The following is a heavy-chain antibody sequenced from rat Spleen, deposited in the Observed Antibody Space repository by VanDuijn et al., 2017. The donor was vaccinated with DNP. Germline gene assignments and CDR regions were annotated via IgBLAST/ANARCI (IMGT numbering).Heavy chain of an antibody. CDR1: GFTFSDYY. CDR2: ISYDGGST. V-gene: IGHV5-22*01. D-gene: IGHD1-10*01. CDR3: ARIDNNPFDY. Sequence: EVQLVESGGGLVQPGRSLKLSCAASGFTFSDYYMAWVRQAPTKGLEWVAYISYDGGSTYYGDSVKGRFTISRDNARSTLYLQMNSLRSEDTATYYCARIDNNPFDYWGQGVMVTVSS. J-gene: IGHJ2*01.